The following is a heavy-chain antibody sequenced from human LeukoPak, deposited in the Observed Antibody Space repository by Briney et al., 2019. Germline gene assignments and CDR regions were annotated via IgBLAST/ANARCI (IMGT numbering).Heavy chain of an antibody. D-gene: IGHD5-18*01. CDR1: GYTFTSYY. CDR3: ARSGYSFDYFDY. Sequence: GASVKVSCKASGYTFTSYYMHWVRQAPGHGLEWMGIINPSGGSTSYAQKFQGRVTITADKSTSTAYMELSSLRSEDTAVYYCARSGYSFDYFDYWGQGTLVTVSS. J-gene: IGHJ4*02. V-gene: IGHV1-46*01. CDR2: INPSGGST.